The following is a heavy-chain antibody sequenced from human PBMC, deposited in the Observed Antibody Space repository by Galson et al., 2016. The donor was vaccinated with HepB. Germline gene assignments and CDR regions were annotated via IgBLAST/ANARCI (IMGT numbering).Heavy chain of an antibody. J-gene: IGHJ4*02. CDR3: ARARCRGWSDAFDY. CDR2: TYYRSKWYN. Sequence: CAISGDSVSSNSAAWNWFRQSTSRGLEWLGRTYYRSKWYNDYRLSLKTRININADTSRNEVSLQLKSVTLEDTAVYYYARARCRGWSDAFDYWGQGTLVTISS. CDR1: GDSVSSNSAA. V-gene: IGHV6-1*01. D-gene: IGHD6-19*01.